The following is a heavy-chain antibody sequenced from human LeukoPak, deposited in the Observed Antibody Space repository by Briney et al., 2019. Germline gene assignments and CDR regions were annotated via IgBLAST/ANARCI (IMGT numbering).Heavy chain of an antibody. CDR3: ARHSPGYYYYGMDV. CDR2: IYYSGST. J-gene: IGHJ6*02. V-gene: IGHV4-39*01. Sequence: SETLSLTCTVSGGSISSSSFYWGWIRQPPGKGLEWMGSIYYSGSTYYNPSLQSRVTISVDTSKNQFSLKLTSVTAADTGVYYCARHSPGYYYYGMDVWGQGTTVTVSS. CDR1: GGSISSSSFY.